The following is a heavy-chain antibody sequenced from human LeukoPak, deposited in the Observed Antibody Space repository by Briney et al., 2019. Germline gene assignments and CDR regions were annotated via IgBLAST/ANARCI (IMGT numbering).Heavy chain of an antibody. CDR1: GFTFSSYG. Sequence: GGSLRLSCAASGFTFSSYGMHWVRQAPGKGLEWVAFIRYDGSNKYYADSVKGRFTISRDNPKNTLYLQMNSLRAEDTAVYYCAKTKYIYPRWDDAFDIWGQGTMVTVSS. CDR2: IRYDGSNK. CDR3: AKTKYIYPRWDDAFDI. V-gene: IGHV3-30*02. D-gene: IGHD1-26*01. J-gene: IGHJ3*02.